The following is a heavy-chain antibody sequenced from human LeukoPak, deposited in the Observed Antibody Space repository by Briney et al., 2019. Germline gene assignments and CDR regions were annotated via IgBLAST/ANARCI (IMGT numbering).Heavy chain of an antibody. CDR1: GFTVSSNY. V-gene: IGHV3-66*01. CDR2: IYSGGST. Sequence: GGSLRLSCAASGFTVSSNYMSWVRQAPGKGLEWVSVIYSGGSTYYADSVKGRFTISRDNSKNTLYLQMNSLRAEDTAVYYCASGLSAYGSGSYFDYWGQGTLVTVSS. CDR3: ASGLSAYGSGSYFDY. J-gene: IGHJ4*02. D-gene: IGHD3-10*01.